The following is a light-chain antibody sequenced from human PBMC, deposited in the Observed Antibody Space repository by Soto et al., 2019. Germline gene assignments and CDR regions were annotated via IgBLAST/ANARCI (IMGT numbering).Light chain of an antibody. CDR3: QQYNNWPTYT. J-gene: IGKJ2*01. CDR2: GAS. V-gene: IGKV3-15*01. Sequence: EIVMTQSPATLSVSPGERATLSCRASQSVSSNLAWYQQKPAQAPRLLTYGASTRASGIPARFSGSGSGSEFTLTICSLQSEDFAVYYCQQYNNWPTYTFGQGTKLEIK. CDR1: QSVSSN.